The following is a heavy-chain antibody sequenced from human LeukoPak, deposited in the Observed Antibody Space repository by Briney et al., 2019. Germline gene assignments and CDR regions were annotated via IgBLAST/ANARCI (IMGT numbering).Heavy chain of an antibody. D-gene: IGHD3-16*01. Sequence: GGSLRLSCAATGFTFSSYAMSWVRQAPGKGLEWVSGISGSGGSTYYADSVKGRFTISRDNPKNTLDLQMNSLKTEDTAVYYCTITYYDYVDLDYWGQGTLVTVSS. V-gene: IGHV3-23*01. CDR2: ISGSGGST. CDR3: TITYYDYVDLDY. CDR1: GFTFSSYA. J-gene: IGHJ4*02.